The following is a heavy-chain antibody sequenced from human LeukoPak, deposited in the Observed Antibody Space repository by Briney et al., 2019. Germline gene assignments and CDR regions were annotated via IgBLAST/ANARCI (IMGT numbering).Heavy chain of an antibody. CDR3: ARVLSGRGSLYSYYYYMDV. J-gene: IGHJ6*03. V-gene: IGHV3-53*01. D-gene: IGHD3-10*01. CDR2: IYRGGST. Sequence: GGSLRLSCAASGFTVSSNYMSWVRQAPGKGLEWVSVIYRGGSTYYADSVKGRFTISRDNSENTLHLQMNSLRAEDTAVYYCARVLSGRGSLYSYYYYMDVWGKGTTVTISS. CDR1: GFTVSSNY.